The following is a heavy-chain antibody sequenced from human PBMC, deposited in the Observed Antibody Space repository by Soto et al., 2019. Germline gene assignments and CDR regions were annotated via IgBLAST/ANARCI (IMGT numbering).Heavy chain of an antibody. J-gene: IGHJ6*02. CDR3: ARAYSGQLPRRADYYYAMDV. V-gene: IGHV3-13*05. D-gene: IGHD2-2*01. CDR1: GFTGSTYD. Sequence: GSLRLCCAAHGFTGSTYDMHWVRQATGKGLEWVSAIGAADDPYYSGSVKGRFTISRENAKSSLSLQMNSLRVGDTAVYYCARAYSGQLPRRADYYYAMDVWGPGTTVTVSS. CDR2: IGAADDP.